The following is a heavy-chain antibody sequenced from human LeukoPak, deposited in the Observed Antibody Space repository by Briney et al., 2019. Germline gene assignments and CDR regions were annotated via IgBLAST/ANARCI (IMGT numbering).Heavy chain of an antibody. D-gene: IGHD1-26*01. CDR3: ARAARSTLGFDP. CDR2: ISADNGNT. J-gene: IGHJ5*02. CDR1: GYTFINYG. V-gene: IGHV1-18*01. Sequence: GASVKVSRKAAGYTFINYGISWVRQAPGQGLEWMGWISADNGNTRYGEQFQGRITMTTDTSTNTAYMELRSLRSDDTAVYYCARAARSTLGFDPWGQGTLVTVSS.